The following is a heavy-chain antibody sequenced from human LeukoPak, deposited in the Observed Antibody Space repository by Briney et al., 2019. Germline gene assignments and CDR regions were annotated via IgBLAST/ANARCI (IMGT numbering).Heavy chain of an antibody. CDR2: ISSRGSYT. J-gene: IGHJ3*02. D-gene: IGHD3-22*01. CDR3: ARDTRSSKTYYDSSGYYPDAFDI. CDR1: GFIFSDYY. Sequence: GGSLRLSCAASGFIFSDYYMSWIRQAPGKGLEWGSYISSRGSYTNYADSVKGRFTISRDNAKDSLSLQMNTLRDEDTAVYYCARDTRSSKTYYDSSGYYPDAFDIWGQGTMVPVSS. V-gene: IGHV3-11*06.